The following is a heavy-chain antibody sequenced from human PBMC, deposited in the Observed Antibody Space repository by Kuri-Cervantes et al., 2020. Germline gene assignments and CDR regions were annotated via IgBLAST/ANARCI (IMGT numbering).Heavy chain of an antibody. CDR3: AKPDYGDYPNYFDS. Sequence: GESLKISCTASGLNFNSHTMNWVRQAPGKGLEWVASITSSGRYLYYADSVKGRFTISRDDVRNTVYLQMNSLRVEDTAVYSCAKPDYGDYPNYFDSWGQGTLVTVSS. J-gene: IGHJ4*02. CDR2: ITSSGRYL. D-gene: IGHD4-17*01. V-gene: IGHV3-21*01. CDR1: GLNFNSHT.